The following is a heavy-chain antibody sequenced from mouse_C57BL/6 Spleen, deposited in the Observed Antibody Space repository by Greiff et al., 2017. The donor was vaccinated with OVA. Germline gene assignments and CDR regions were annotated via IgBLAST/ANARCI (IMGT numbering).Heavy chain of an antibody. D-gene: IGHD2-5*01. CDR2: IDPSDSET. CDR3: ARQGLYYSNYFDY. CDR1: GYTFTSYW. V-gene: IGHV1-52*01. Sequence: QVQLKQPGAELVRPGSSVKLSCKASGYTFTSYWMHWVKQRPIQGLEWIGNIDPSDSETHYNQKFKDKATLTVAKSSSTAYMQLSSLTSEDSAVYYCARQGLYYSNYFDYWGQGTTLTVSS. J-gene: IGHJ2*01.